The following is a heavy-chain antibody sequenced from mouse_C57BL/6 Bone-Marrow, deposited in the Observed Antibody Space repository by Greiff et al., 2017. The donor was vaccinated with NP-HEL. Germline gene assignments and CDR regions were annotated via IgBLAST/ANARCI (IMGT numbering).Heavy chain of an antibody. CDR2: IAPNSGGT. D-gene: IGHD4-1*01. CDR1: GYTFTSYW. J-gene: IGHJ3*01. V-gene: IGHV1-72*01. Sequence: QVQLQQSGAELVKPGASVTLSCKASGYTFTSYWMHWVKQRPGRGLEWIGRIAPNSGGTQYNEKLQSKATLTVDKPSRTAFRQLSSLTAEDSAVYYCARGWDAPFADWGQGTLVTGSA. CDR3: ARGWDAPFAD.